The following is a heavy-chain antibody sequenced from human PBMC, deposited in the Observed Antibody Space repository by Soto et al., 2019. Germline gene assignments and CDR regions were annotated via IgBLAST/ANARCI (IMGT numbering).Heavy chain of an antibody. CDR3: AVVPAAIGYFRFFDP. D-gene: IGHD2-2*02. CDR2: IYYSGST. CDR1: GGSISSGDYY. Sequence: LSLTCTVSGGSISSGDYYWSWIRQPPGKGLEWIGYIYYSGSTYYNPSLKSRVTISVDTSKNQFSLKLSSVTAADTAVYYCAVVPAAIGYFRFFDPWGQGTLVTVSS. V-gene: IGHV4-30-4*01. J-gene: IGHJ5*02.